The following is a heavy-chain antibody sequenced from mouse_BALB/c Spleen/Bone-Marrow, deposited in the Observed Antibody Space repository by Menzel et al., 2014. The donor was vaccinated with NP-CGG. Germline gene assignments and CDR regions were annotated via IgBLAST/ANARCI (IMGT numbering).Heavy chain of an antibody. V-gene: IGHV1-4*02. CDR2: INPSSGYT. D-gene: IGHD2-1*01. CDR3: ARLNYGNPFAY. J-gene: IGHJ3*01. Sequence: QVQLQQSAAELARPGASVKMSCKASGYTFTRYTIHWVKQRPGQGLEWIGYINPSSGYTDYNQRFNDKTTLTTDKSSSTAYMQLSSLTSEDSAVYDCARLNYGNPFAYWGQGTLVTVSA. CDR1: GYTFTRYT.